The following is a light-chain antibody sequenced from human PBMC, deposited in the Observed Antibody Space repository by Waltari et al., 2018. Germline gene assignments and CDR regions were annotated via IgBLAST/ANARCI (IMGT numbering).Light chain of an antibody. J-gene: IGKJ1*01. Sequence: DIEMTQSPVSLAVSLGAWATINCKSSQSVFQRSNNKNFLAWYQHKVGKPPKLLISWASARESGVSDRFSGSGSGTDFTLTIRNLQAEDVAVYYCQQYFSSPPTFGQGTKVEIK. CDR3: QQYFSSPPT. CDR2: WAS. V-gene: IGKV4-1*01. CDR1: QSVFQRSNNKNF.